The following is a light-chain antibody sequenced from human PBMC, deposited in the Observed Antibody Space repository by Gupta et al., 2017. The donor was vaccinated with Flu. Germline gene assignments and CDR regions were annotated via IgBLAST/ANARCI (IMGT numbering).Light chain of an antibody. Sequence: DIQMAHSPSSLSASVGDRVTIPCRASQSIIYLNWYQQHPGKAPRLLIYTTSTLQSGVPSRFSGSGSGTDFTLTSSSLQPEDFATYYCQQSYSTPPLTFGGGTKVEIK. CDR3: QQSYSTPPLT. J-gene: IGKJ4*01. V-gene: IGKV1-39*01. CDR2: TTS. CDR1: QSIIY.